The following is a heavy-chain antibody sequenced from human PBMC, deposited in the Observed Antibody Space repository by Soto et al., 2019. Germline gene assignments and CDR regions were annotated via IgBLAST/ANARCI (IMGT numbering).Heavy chain of an antibody. J-gene: IGHJ4*02. D-gene: IGHD2-15*01. CDR1: GFTFSSYA. V-gene: IGHV3-23*01. Sequence: PGGSLRLSCAASGFTFSSYAMSWVRQAPGKGLEWVSAISGSGGSTYYADSVKGRFTISRDNSKNTLYLQMNSLRAEDRAVYYCAKLSYGVVVPAIFDYWGQGTLVTVSS. CDR3: AKLSYGVVVPAIFDY. CDR2: ISGSGGST.